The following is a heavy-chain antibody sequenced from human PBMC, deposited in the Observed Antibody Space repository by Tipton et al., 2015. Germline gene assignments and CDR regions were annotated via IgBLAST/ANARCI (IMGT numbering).Heavy chain of an antibody. CDR3: ARARDYGDYGEYFDY. CDR2: IIPGGGT. J-gene: IGHJ4*02. CDR1: GFTFSSYA. D-gene: IGHD4-17*01. Sequence: SLRLSCAASGFTFSSYAMNWVPKAPGRGLKWVAAIIPGGGTYYADSVKGRFTISRDNSKNTLYLQMNSLRAEDTAVYYCARARDYGDYGEYFDYWGQGTLVTVSS. V-gene: IGHV3-23*01.